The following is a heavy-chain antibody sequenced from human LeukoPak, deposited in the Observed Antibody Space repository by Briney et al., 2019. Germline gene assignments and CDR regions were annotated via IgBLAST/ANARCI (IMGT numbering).Heavy chain of an antibody. CDR2: ISYDGSNK. CDR1: GFTFSSYG. J-gene: IGHJ4*02. CDR3: AKIYSSGWYGSYFDY. Sequence: PGGSLRLSCAASGFTFSSYGMHWVRQAPGKGLEWVAVISYDGSNKYYADSVKGRFTISRDNSKNTLYLQMNSLRAEDTAVYYCAKIYSSGWYGSYFDYWGQGTLVTVSS. D-gene: IGHD6-19*01. V-gene: IGHV3-30*18.